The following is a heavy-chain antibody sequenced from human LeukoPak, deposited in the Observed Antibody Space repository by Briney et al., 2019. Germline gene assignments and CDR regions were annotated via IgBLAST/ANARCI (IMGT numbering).Heavy chain of an antibody. D-gene: IGHD3-22*01. CDR1: GGSISSGSYY. J-gene: IGHJ6*02. V-gene: IGHV4-61*02. CDR2: IYTSGST. CDR3: ARMYDSSGYSYYGMDV. Sequence: PSETLSLTCTVSGGSISSGSYYWRWIRQPAGKGLEWIGRIYTSGSTNYNPSLKSRVTISVDTSKNQFSLKLSSVTAADTAVYYCARMYDSSGYSYYGMDVWGQGTTVTVSS.